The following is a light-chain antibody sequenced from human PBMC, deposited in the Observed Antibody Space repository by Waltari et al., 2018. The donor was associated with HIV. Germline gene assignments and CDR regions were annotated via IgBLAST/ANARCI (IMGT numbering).Light chain of an antibody. J-gene: IGKJ4*01. V-gene: IGKV3-11*01. CDR3: QQRYTGLT. CDR2: NAP. CDR1: LSIRTS. Sequence: ETVLTQSPATLSTSPGQRASLSCRASLSIRTSLAWYQQKPGQAPRLLIYNAPRRATVIPARFSGSGSETDFTLTIRNLEPEDFALYYGQQRYTGLTFGGGTKVE.